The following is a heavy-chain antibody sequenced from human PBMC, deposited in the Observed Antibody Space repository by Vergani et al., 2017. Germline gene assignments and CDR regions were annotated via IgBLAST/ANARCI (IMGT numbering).Heavy chain of an antibody. CDR1: GFTFSSYA. CDR3: ARDQQWLVFGRSYYFDY. J-gene: IGHJ4*02. CDR2: ISYDGSNK. Sequence: QVQLVESGGGVVQPGRSLRLSCAASGFTFSSYAMHWVRQAPGKGLEWVAVISYDGSNKYYADSVKSRFTISRDNSKNTLYLQMNSLRAEDTAVYYCARDQQWLVFGRSYYFDYWGQGTLVTVSS. V-gene: IGHV3-30*01. D-gene: IGHD6-19*01.